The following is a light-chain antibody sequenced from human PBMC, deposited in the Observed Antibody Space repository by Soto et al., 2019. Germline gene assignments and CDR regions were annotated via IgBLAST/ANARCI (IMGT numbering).Light chain of an antibody. Sequence: QSALTQPASVSGSPGQSITISCTGTSSDVGGSNYVSWYQQHPGKAPKLIIFDVSHRPSGFSNRFSGSKSGNTASLTISGLQAEDEADYYCSSYTSSSTYVFGTGTQVTVL. CDR3: SSYTSSSTYV. J-gene: IGLJ1*01. CDR1: SSDVGGSNY. V-gene: IGLV2-14*03. CDR2: DVS.